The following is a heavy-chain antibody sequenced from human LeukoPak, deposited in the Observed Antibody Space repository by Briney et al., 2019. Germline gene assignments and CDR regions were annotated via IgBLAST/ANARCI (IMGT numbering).Heavy chain of an antibody. CDR3: ARDIHWLGYYFDY. J-gene: IGHJ4*02. V-gene: IGHV1-18*01. D-gene: IGHD6-19*01. CDR2: ISGYNGNP. CDR1: GYTFTNHY. Sequence: GASVKVSCKASGYTFTNHYMHWVRQAPGQGLEWMGWISGYNGNPYYAQKFQGRVTMTTDTSTSTAYMELRSLRSDDTAVYYCARDIHWLGYYFDYWGQGTLVTVSS.